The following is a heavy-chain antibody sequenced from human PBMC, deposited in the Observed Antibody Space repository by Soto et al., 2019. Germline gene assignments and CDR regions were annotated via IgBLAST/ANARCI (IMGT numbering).Heavy chain of an antibody. J-gene: IGHJ4*01. CDR2: ISYSGST. CDR1: GGSISSGGYY. V-gene: IGHV4-31*03. CDR3: ARGVLH. Sequence: KPSETLSLTCTVSGGSISSGGYYWSWIRQHPGKGLEWIGHISYSGSTYYNTSLKSRVTISVDTSRSQFSLIVNSVTAADTAVYYCARGVLHWGQGTLVTVSS.